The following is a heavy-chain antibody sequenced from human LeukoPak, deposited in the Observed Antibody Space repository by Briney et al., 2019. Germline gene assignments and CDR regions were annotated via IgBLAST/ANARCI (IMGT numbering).Heavy chain of an antibody. V-gene: IGHV3-15*01. CDR2: FKSKPDGGAI. D-gene: IGHD3-10*01. J-gene: IGHJ5*02. CDR1: GFTFSNAW. Sequence: GGSLRLSCVTSGFTFSNAWMSWVRQAPGKGLEWVGRFKSKPDGGAIDYAAPVKGRFTISRDDSKNTLYLQMNSLKTEDTGVYYCATDLSYYYGSGRGFDPWGQGTLVTVSS. CDR3: ATDLSYYYGSGRGFDP.